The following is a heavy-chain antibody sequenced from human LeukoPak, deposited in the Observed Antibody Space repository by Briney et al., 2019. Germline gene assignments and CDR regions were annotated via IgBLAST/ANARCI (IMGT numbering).Heavy chain of an antibody. CDR1: GGSISSYY. J-gene: IGHJ5*02. V-gene: IGHV4-59*01. D-gene: IGHD3-10*01. Sequence: SETLSLACTVSGGSISSYYWSWIRQPPGKGLEWIGYIYYSGSTNYNPSLKSRVTISVDTSKNQFSLKLSSVTAADTAVYYCARGLLTMVRGVIINWFDPWGQGTLVTVSS. CDR2: IYYSGST. CDR3: ARGLLTMVRGVIINWFDP.